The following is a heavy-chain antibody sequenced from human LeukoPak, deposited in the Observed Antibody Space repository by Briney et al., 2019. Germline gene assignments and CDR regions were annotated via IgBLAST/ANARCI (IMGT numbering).Heavy chain of an antibody. J-gene: IGHJ4*02. Sequence: GGSLRLSCAASGFTFSDFWMGWVRQAPGEGLEWVASIKYDDSAKHFVDSVKGRFTVSRDNVKNSLYLQMNNLRPEDTAVYFCATITTNGYFEYWGQGTLATVSS. CDR2: IKYDDSAK. D-gene: IGHD1-1*01. CDR1: GFTFSDFW. CDR3: ATITTNGYFEY. V-gene: IGHV3-7*01.